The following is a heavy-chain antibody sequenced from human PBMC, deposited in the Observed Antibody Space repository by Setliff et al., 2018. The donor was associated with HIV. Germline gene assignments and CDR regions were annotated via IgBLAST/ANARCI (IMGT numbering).Heavy chain of an antibody. CDR2: IKSNAYGGPT. CDR3: TRDRVGTSFNH. V-gene: IGHV3-15*01. CDR1: EFTFSNAW. Sequence: NLGGSLRLSCAASEFTFSNAWMSWVRQAPGKGLEWVGRIKSNAYGGPTEYAASVKGRFIITRDDSKSIAYLQMNSLKVEDTAVYYCTRDRVGTSFNHWGQGTLVTVSS. D-gene: IGHD5-12*01. J-gene: IGHJ4*02.